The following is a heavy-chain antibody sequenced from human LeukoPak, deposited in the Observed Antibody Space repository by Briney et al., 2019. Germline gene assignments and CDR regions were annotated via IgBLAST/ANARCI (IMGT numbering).Heavy chain of an antibody. CDR3: AREGGFYRPLDY. Sequence: SETLSLTCDVSGGSVTSTNWWTWFRQPPGRGLEWIGEVHLDGRTNYNPSLKSRLVMSADLPENHISLKPTSVTAADTAVYYCAREGGFYRPLDYSGQGTLVTVSS. D-gene: IGHD6-25*01. CDR2: VHLDGRT. V-gene: IGHV4-4*02. CDR1: GGSVTSTNW. J-gene: IGHJ4*02.